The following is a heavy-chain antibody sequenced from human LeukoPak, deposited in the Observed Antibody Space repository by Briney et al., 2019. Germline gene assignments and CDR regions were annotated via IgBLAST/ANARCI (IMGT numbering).Heavy chain of an antibody. D-gene: IGHD6-19*01. CDR1: GFTFSSYS. CDR2: ISSSSSYI. J-gene: IGHJ6*02. CDR3: AGVGGWYHYYYYGMDV. Sequence: GGSLRLSCAASGFTFSSYSMNWVRQAPGKGLEWVSSISSSSSYIYYADSVKGRFTISRDNAKHSLYLQMNSLRAEETAVYYCAGVGGWYHYYYYGMDVWGQGTTVTVSS. V-gene: IGHV3-21*01.